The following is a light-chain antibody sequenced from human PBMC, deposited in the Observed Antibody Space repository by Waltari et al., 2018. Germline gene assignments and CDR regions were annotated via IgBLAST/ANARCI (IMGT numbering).Light chain of an antibody. J-gene: IGKJ5*01. V-gene: IGKV1-39*01. Sequence: DIQMTQFPASLSASAGDRVTLTCRASQSINNWLAWYQVRPGEAPKLLIYAASSLQGGVPSRFSGSGSGTDFTLTISSLQPEDFATYYCQQSYSTPKITFGQGTRLEIK. CDR2: AAS. CDR1: QSINNW. CDR3: QQSYSTPKIT.